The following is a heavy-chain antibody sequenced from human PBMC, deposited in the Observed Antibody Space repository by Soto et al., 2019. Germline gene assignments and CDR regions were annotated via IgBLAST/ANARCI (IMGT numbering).Heavy chain of an antibody. J-gene: IGHJ6*02. CDR1: GGSISSGGYY. Sequence: QVQLQESGPGLVKPSQTLSLTCTVSGGSISSGGYYWSWIRQHPGKGLEWIGYIYYSGSTYYNPSHTGRVTISVDTSKNQVSMKLSSVAAADTAVYYCARGGYDVWSGYLSDYYYYGMDVWGQGTTVTVSS. CDR3: ARGGYDVWSGYLSDYYYYGMDV. V-gene: IGHV4-31*03. CDR2: IYYSGST. D-gene: IGHD3-3*01.